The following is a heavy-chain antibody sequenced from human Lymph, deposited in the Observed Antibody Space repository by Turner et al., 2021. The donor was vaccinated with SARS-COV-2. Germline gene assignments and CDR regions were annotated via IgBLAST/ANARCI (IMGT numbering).Heavy chain of an antibody. CDR2: IFYRGNS. CDR3: ARQTVNNWVDT. CDR1: GGSMNNNY. J-gene: IGHJ5*02. D-gene: IGHD2-21*02. V-gene: IGHV4-59*01. Sequence: QVQLQDSGPRLVKPSETLSRTCTVSGGSMNNNYWSWIRQPPGKRLEWIGFIFYRGNSKFNTSLKSRVNISVDTSKNQFSLKLTSVNAANTAIYYCARQTVNNWVDTWGQGTLVTVSS.